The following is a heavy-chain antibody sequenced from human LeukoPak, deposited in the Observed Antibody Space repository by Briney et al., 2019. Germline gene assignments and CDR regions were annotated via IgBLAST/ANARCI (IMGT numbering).Heavy chain of an antibody. CDR3: IRALTGSEDY. D-gene: IGHD7-27*01. CDR1: GFTFSRHW. V-gene: IGHV3-74*01. CDR2: INSDETTI. Sequence: GGSLRLSCAASGFTFSRHWMHWVRQGPGKGLVWVSHINSDETTIDYADSVKGRFTISRDNVKNTVYLQMNSLRAEDTAVYYCIRALTGSEDYWGQGTPVTVSS. J-gene: IGHJ4*02.